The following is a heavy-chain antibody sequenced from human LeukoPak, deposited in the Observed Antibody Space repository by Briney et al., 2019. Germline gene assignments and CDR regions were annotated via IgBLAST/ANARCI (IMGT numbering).Heavy chain of an antibody. D-gene: IGHD3-22*01. CDR1: GFTFSNYE. V-gene: IGHV3-48*03. J-gene: IGHJ3*02. Sequence: GGSLRLSCAGSGFTFSNYEMNWVRQAPGKGLEWVSYIISSGSTIYYADSVKGRFTISRDNAKNLLYLQMNSLRAEDTAVYQCARDRRYYDSSAYYLDAFDIWGQGTMVTVSS. CDR3: ARDRRYYDSSAYYLDAFDI. CDR2: IISSGSTI.